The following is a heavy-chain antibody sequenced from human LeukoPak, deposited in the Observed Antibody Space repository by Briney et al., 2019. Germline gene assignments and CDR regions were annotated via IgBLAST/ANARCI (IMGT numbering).Heavy chain of an antibody. Sequence: GGSLRLSCAASGFTFNYFWMHWVRQAPGEGLVWVSRLNFDGSRTTYAEFVEGRFTISRDNSKNTLYLQMNSLRAEDTAVYYCAKGGEQVSHFDYWGQGTLVTVSS. CDR1: GFTFNYFW. V-gene: IGHV3-74*01. D-gene: IGHD3-16*01. CDR3: AKGGEQVSHFDY. CDR2: LNFDGSRT. J-gene: IGHJ4*02.